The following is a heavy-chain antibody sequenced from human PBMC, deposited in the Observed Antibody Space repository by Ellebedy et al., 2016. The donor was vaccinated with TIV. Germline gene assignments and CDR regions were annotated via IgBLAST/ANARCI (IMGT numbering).Heavy chain of an antibody. J-gene: IGHJ4*02. CDR3: ATQIRISPQY. D-gene: IGHD2-15*01. V-gene: IGHV3-74*01. CDR2: INSDGSYT. CDR1: GIAFSSYW. Sequence: GESLKISCAASGIAFSSYWMHWVRQVPGEGLVWVARINSDGSYTTYADSVKGPFTISRDNATNTLYMQMNSLRNEDTAMYYCATQIRISPQYWGQGTLVTVSS.